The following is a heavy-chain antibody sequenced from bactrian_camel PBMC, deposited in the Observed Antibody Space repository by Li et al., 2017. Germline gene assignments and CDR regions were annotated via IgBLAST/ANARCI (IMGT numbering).Heavy chain of an antibody. D-gene: IGHD1*01. CDR1: GLPYRSYC. CDR2: ITRDGAT. CDR3: AAGGAGRPPRMSRAAYQY. V-gene: IGHV3S53*01. J-gene: IGHJ4*01. Sequence: HVQLVESGGGSVQPGGSLRLSCVTSGLPYRSYCMAWLRQGADQEREIGATITRDGATTYVESAKGRFTISRDNAKNALYHEMNSLKPEDTAVYYCAAGGAGRPPRMSRAAYQYWGQGTQVTVS.